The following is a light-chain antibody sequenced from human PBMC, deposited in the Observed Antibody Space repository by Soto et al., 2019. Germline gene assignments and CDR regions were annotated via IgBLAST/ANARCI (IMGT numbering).Light chain of an antibody. Sequence: ILMTQSPATVSVSPGESATLSCRASQNIYYNVAWYQHRPGQAPRLLIYRASTRAPGVPARFSGSGSGTEFTLTISSLQPEDFTVFSCLQYHNLWALGQGTKV. V-gene: IGKV3-15*01. J-gene: IGKJ1*01. CDR1: QNIYYN. CDR2: RAS. CDR3: LQYHNLWA.